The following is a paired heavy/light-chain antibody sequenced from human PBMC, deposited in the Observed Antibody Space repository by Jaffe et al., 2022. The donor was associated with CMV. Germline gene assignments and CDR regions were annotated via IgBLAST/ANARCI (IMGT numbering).Light chain of an antibody. J-gene: IGLJ2*01. CDR3: QSYDSSNPDVV. CDR2: EDN. CDR1: SGSIASNY. V-gene: IGLV6-57*04. Sequence: NFMLTQPHSVSESPGKTVTISCTRSSGSIASNYVQWYQQRPGSAPTTVIYEDNQRPSGVPDRFSGSIDSSSNSASLTISGLKTEDEADYYCQSYDSSNPDVVFGGGTKLTVL.
Heavy chain of an antibody. CDR2: IWYDGSNK. V-gene: IGHV3-33*01. J-gene: IGHJ6*02. D-gene: IGHD3-22*01. Sequence: QVQLVESGGGVVQPGRSLRLSCAASGFTFSSYGMHWVRQAPGKGLEWVAVIWYDGSNKYYADSVKGRFTISRDNSKNTLYLQMNSLRAEDTAVYYCARDLYYDSSGYYSYYYYYGMDVWGQGTTVTVSS. CDR3: ARDLYYDSSGYYSYYYYYGMDV. CDR1: GFTFSSYG.